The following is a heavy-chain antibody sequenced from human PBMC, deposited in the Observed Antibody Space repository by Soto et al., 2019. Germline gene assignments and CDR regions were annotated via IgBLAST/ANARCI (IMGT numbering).Heavy chain of an antibody. CDR3: AKAVTLVRGINPYSYGLDV. V-gene: IGHV3-23*01. CDR1: GFPFSSYV. J-gene: IGHJ6*02. Sequence: DVQLLESGGGLVQPGGSLRLSCAVSGFPFSSYVMTWVRQAPGKGLEWVSVISGGGGITNYAEFVKGLFTISRDNSENTIYLKMNILISEDTAVYYCAKAVTLVRGINPYSYGLDVWGQGNTVTVCS. D-gene: IGHD3-10*01. CDR2: ISGGGGIT.